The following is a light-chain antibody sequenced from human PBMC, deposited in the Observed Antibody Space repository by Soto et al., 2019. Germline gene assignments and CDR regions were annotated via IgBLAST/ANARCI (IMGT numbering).Light chain of an antibody. CDR3: QHRSNWPLT. CDR2: DAS. Sequence: EIALTQSPATLSLSPGERATLSYRASQSVSSFLAWYQQKPGQAPRLLIYDASNRATGIPARFSGSGSGTDFTLTISSLEPEDFAVYYCQHRSNWPLTFGGGTKVEIK. J-gene: IGKJ4*01. CDR1: QSVSSF. V-gene: IGKV3-11*01.